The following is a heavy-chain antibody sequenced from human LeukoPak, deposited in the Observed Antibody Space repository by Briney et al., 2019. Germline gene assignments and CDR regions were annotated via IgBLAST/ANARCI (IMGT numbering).Heavy chain of an antibody. V-gene: IGHV4-34*01. CDR1: GFTSSTYT. Sequence: GSLRLSCEVSGFTSSTYTMNWVRQAPGKGLEWIGEINHSGSTNYNPSLKSRVTISVDTSKNQFSLKLSSVTAADTAVYYCARSPVVPAARADAFDIWGQGTMVTVSS. J-gene: IGHJ3*02. CDR2: INHSGST. D-gene: IGHD2-2*01. CDR3: ARSPVVPAARADAFDI.